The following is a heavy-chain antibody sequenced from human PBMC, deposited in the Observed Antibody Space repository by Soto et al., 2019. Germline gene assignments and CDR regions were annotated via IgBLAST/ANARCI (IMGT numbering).Heavy chain of an antibody. CDR3: AKDFFPGNYYYYGMDV. CDR2: ISYDGSNK. CDR1: GFTFSSYG. J-gene: IGHJ6*02. Sequence: GGSLRLSCAASGFTFSSYGMHWVRQAPGKGLERVAVISYDGSNKYYADSVKGRFTISRDNSKNTLYLQMNSLRAEDTAVYYCAKDFFPGNYYYYGMDVWGQGTTGTVS. V-gene: IGHV3-30*18. D-gene: IGHD3-3*01.